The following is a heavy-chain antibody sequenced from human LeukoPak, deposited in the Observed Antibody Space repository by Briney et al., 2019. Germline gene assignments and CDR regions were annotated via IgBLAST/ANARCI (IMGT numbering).Heavy chain of an antibody. D-gene: IGHD7-27*01. V-gene: IGHV3-30-3*01. CDR2: ISYDGSNK. CDR1: GFTFSSYA. Sequence: QPGGSLRLSCAASGFTFSSYAMHWVRQAPGKGLEWVAVISYDGSNKYYADSVKGRFTISRDNSKNTLYLQMNSLRAEDTAVYYCYSPSNWGFDYWGQGTLVTVSS. J-gene: IGHJ4*02. CDR3: YSPSNWGFDY.